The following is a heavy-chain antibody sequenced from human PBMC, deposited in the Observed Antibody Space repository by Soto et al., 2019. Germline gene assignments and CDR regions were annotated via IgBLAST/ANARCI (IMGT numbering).Heavy chain of an antibody. CDR1: GYTLTSYA. Sequence: QVQLVQSGAEVKKPGASVKVSCKASGYTLTSYAMHWVRQAPGQRLEWMGWINAGNGNTKYSQKFQGRVTITRDTSASTAYMELSSLRSEDTAVYYCARESGYSSSWSRFNWFDPWGQGTLVTVSS. D-gene: IGHD6-13*01. J-gene: IGHJ5*02. CDR2: INAGNGNT. CDR3: ARESGYSSSWSRFNWFDP. V-gene: IGHV1-3*01.